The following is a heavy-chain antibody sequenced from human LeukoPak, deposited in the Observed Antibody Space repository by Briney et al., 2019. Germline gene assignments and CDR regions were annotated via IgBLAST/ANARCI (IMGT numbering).Heavy chain of an antibody. D-gene: IGHD6-19*01. J-gene: IGHJ4*02. V-gene: IGHV4-59*01. Sequence: PSETLSLTCTVSGGSISSYYWSWIRQPPGKGLEWIGYIYYSGSTNYNPSLKSRVTISVDTSKTQFSLKLSSVTAADTAVYYCARFYSSGCDYWGQGTLVTVSS. CDR2: IYYSGST. CDR3: ARFYSSGCDY. CDR1: GGSISSYY.